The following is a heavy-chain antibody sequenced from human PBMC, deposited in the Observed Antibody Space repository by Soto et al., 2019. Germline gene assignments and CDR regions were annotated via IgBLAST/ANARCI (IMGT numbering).Heavy chain of an antibody. CDR1: GGTFSSYA. D-gene: IGHD2-2*01. J-gene: IGHJ4*02. V-gene: IGHV1-69*13. CDR3: ARRPNDYIGYCSSTSCFSGFDY. CDR2: IIPIFGTA. Sequence: SVKVSCKASGGTFSSYAISWVRQAPGQGLEWMGGIIPIFGTANYAQKFQGRVTITADESTSTAYMELSSLRSEDTAVYYCARRPNDYIGYCSSTSCFSGFDYWGQGTLVTVSS.